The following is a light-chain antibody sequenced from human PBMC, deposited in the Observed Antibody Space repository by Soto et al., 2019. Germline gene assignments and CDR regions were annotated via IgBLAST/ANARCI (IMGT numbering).Light chain of an antibody. J-gene: IGKJ1*01. CDR2: AAS. CDR1: QSIVTY. CDR3: QQSYSTPPWT. V-gene: IGKV1-39*01. Sequence: DIQMTQSPSSLFASVGDRVTITCRASQSIVTYLNWYLQKPGKAXKLLIYAASNLQSGVPSRFSGSGSGTDFTLTISSLQPEDFANYFCQQSYSTPPWTFGQGTKVDIK.